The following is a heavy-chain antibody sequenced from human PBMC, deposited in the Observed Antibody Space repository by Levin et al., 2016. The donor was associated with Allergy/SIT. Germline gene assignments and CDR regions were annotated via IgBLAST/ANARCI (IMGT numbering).Heavy chain of an antibody. CDR1: GGSFSGYY. J-gene: IGHJ4*02. CDR3: ARVGSSRSY. CDR2: INHSGST. D-gene: IGHD3-10*01. Sequence: SETLSLTCAVYGGSFSGYYWSWIRQPPGKGLEWIGEINHSGSTNYNPSLKSRVTISVDTSKNQFSLKLSSVTAADTAVYYCARVGSSRSYWGQGTLVTVSS. V-gene: IGHV4-34*01.